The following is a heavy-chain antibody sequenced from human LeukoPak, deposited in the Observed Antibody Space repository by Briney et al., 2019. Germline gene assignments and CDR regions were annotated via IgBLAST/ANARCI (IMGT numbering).Heavy chain of an antibody. V-gene: IGHV1-69*13. CDR2: IIPIFGTA. CDR3: ARDLVICEDGYNYCYYYGMDV. Sequence: SVKVSCKASGSTFSSYAISWVRQAPGQGLEWMAWIIPIFGTADYAQKFQGRVTITADESTSTAYMELSSLRSEDTAVYYRARDLVICEDGYNYCYYYGMDVWGQGTTVTVSS. D-gene: IGHD5-24*01. J-gene: IGHJ6*02. CDR1: GSTFSSYA.